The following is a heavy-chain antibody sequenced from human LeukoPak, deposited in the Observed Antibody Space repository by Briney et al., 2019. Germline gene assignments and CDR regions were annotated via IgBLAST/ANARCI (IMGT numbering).Heavy chain of an antibody. CDR2: ISYDGSNK. CDR1: GFTFSSYG. Sequence: PGGSLRLSCAASGFTFSSYGMHWVRQAPGKGLEWVAVISYDGSNKYYADSVKGRFIISRDNSKNTLYLQMNSRRAEDTAVYYCAKEGYYYDSSGYYPDYWGQGTLVTVSS. CDR3: AKEGYYYDSSGYYPDY. J-gene: IGHJ4*02. V-gene: IGHV3-30*18. D-gene: IGHD3-22*01.